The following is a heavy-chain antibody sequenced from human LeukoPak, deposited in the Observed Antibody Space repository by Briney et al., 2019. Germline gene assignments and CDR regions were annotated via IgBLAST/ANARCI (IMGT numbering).Heavy chain of an antibody. CDR1: GFTFSNAW. J-gene: IGHJ4*02. Sequence: GGSLRLSCAASGFTFSNAWMRWVRQAPGKGLEWVGRIKSKTDGGTRDYAAPVKSRFTISRDDSKNPLYLQMNSLKTEDTAVYCCTTDRGGYDSWGQGTLVTVSS. CDR2: IKSKTDGGTR. D-gene: IGHD5-12*01. CDR3: TTDRGGYDS. V-gene: IGHV3-15*01.